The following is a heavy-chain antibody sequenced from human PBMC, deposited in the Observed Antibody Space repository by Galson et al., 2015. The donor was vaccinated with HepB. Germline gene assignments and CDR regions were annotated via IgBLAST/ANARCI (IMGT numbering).Heavy chain of an antibody. V-gene: IGHV1-2*02. Sequence: SVKVSCKASKYTFSDYYIHWVRQAPGQGLEWMGWIFPNSGGTTYAQVFQGRVTLTSDTSINTAYMYLSSLTSDDTAVYYCARGRSKWELLRDYFDYWAQGTLVTVSS. D-gene: IGHD1-26*01. CDR1: KYTFSDYY. J-gene: IGHJ4*02. CDR3: ARGRSKWELLRDYFDY. CDR2: IFPNSGGT.